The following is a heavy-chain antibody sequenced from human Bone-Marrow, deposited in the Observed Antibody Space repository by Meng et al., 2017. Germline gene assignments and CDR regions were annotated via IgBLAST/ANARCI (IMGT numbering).Heavy chain of an antibody. J-gene: IGHJ4*02. CDR3: ARDNMGSIDY. Sequence: QVPLQESGPGLVRPSETLPPTCTVSGGSVSSGPYYWTWVRQPPGKGLEWIGYKFHDGTTNYNPSLKSRVTMSVDASKKQFSLNLSSVTAADTAVYYCARDNMGSIDYWGQGTLVTVFS. CDR2: KFHDGTT. V-gene: IGHV4-61*01. D-gene: IGHD1-26*01. CDR1: GGSVSSGPYY.